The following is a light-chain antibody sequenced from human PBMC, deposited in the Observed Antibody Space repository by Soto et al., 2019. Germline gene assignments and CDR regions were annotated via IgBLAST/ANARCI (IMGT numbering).Light chain of an antibody. J-gene: IGKJ1*01. Sequence: DIQMTQSPPSLSASVGDRVTITCRASQSISSYLNWYQQKPGKAPKLLIYKASTLKSGVPSRFSGSGSGTEFTLTISSLQPDDFATYYCQQYNSYWTFGQGTKVDIK. V-gene: IGKV1-5*03. CDR3: QQYNSYWT. CDR1: QSISSY. CDR2: KAS.